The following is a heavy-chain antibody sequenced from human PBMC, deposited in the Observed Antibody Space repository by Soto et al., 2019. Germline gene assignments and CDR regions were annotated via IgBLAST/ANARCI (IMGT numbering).Heavy chain of an antibody. J-gene: IGHJ4*02. V-gene: IGHV1-69*13. CDR2: IIPIFGTA. Sequence: SVEVCCKASGGTLRSCASGWVRQAPGQGLEWMGGIIPIFGTANYAQKFQGRVTITADESTSTAYMELSSLRSEDTAVYYCARDERYWRQRTLVTVSS. CDR3: ARDERY. CDR1: GGTLRSCA. D-gene: IGHD1-1*01.